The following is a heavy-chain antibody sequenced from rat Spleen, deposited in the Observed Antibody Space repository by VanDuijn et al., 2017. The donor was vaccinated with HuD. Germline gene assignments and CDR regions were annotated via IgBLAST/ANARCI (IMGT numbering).Heavy chain of an antibody. Sequence: QVQLKESGPGLVQPSQTLSLTCTVSGFSLTSYNVHWVRQPTGKGLEWMGVIWTGGSTDYNSALKSRLSISRDTSKSQVFLKMNSLQTEDIATCYCARAGITDYGYTWYFDYWGQGVMVTVSS. V-gene: IGHV2-30*01. J-gene: IGHJ2*01. CDR1: GFSLTSYN. CDR2: IWTGGST. CDR3: ARAGITDYGYTWYFDY. D-gene: IGHD1-9*01.